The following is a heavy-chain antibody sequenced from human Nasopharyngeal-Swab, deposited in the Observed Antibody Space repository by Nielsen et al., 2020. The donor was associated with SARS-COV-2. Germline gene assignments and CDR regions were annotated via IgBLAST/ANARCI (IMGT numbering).Heavy chain of an antibody. Sequence: SLKVSCNTSGDTFTNSAISWVRHAPGQGLEWMGGIVPALGLPDYAQKFRGRVTISADRSTTTSYLELSSLRSEDTAIYYCPREGEYGAYDAPDYWGQGTLVTVSS. CDR3: PREGEYGAYDAPDY. V-gene: IGHV1-69*10. D-gene: IGHD5-12*01. CDR2: IVPALGLP. CDR1: GDTFTNSA. J-gene: IGHJ4*02.